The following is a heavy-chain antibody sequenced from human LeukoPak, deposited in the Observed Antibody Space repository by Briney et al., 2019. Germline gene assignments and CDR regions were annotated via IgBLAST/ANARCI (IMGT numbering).Heavy chain of an antibody. Sequence: ASVTVSCKASGSTFTVYYMNWLRQAPGQGLEWMGRINPNSGGTNYAQKFQGRVTMTTDASISTAYMELSRLRSDDTAVYYCARDRDFWSGTSPFDIWGQGTMVTVSS. D-gene: IGHD3-3*01. CDR2: INPNSGGT. CDR1: GSTFTVYY. J-gene: IGHJ3*02. CDR3: ARDRDFWSGTSPFDI. V-gene: IGHV1-2*06.